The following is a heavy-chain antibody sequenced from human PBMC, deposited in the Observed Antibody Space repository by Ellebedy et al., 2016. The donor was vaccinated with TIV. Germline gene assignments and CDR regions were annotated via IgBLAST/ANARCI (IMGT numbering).Heavy chain of an antibody. CDR2: FDPEDGET. V-gene: IGHV1-24*01. CDR3: ATIYGDQTFPFDY. CDR1: GYTLTELS. D-gene: IGHD4-17*01. Sequence: AASVKVSCKVSGYTLTELSMHWVRQAPGKGLEWMGGFDPEDGETIYAQKFQGRVTMTEDTSTDTAYMELSSLRSEDTAVYYCATIYGDQTFPFDYWGQGTLVTVSS. J-gene: IGHJ4*02.